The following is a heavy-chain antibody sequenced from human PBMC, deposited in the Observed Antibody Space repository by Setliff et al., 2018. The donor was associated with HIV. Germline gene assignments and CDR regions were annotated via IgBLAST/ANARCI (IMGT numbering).Heavy chain of an antibody. D-gene: IGHD3-3*01. CDR1: GFTFSSYV. V-gene: IGHV3-33*01. CDR2: IWYDGSNK. Sequence: PGGSLRLSCAASGFTFSSYVMHWVRQAPGKGLEWVAVIWYDGSNKYYADSVRGRFTISRDNAKNSLYLQMNSLRAEDTAVYYCARVTYYDFWSGYYSEVEYFDYWGQGTLVTVSS. J-gene: IGHJ4*02. CDR3: ARVTYYDFWSGYYSEVEYFDY.